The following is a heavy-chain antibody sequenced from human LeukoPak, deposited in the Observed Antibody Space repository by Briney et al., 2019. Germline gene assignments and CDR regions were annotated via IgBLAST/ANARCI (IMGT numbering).Heavy chain of an antibody. Sequence: ASVKVSCKASGYTFTSYDINWVRQATGQGLEWVGWMNPNSGNTGYAQKFQGRVTMTRNTSISTAYMELSSLRSEDTAVYYCARAPLHAGYDFWSGYSKLYYYYGMDVWGQGTTVTVSS. CDR1: GYTFTSYD. J-gene: IGHJ6*02. CDR2: MNPNSGNT. CDR3: ARAPLHAGYDFWSGYSKLYYYYGMDV. D-gene: IGHD3-3*01. V-gene: IGHV1-8*01.